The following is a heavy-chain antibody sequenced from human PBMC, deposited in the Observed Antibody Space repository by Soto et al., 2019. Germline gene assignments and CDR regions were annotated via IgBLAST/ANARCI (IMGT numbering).Heavy chain of an antibody. J-gene: IGHJ5*02. CDR3: AREGYYGSGSYYTYNWFDP. Sequence: QVQLVQSGAEVKKPGSSVKVSCKASGGTFSSYAISWVRQAPGQGLEWMGGIIPIFGTANHAQKFQGRVTITADESTSTAYMELSSLRSEDTAVYYCAREGYYGSGSYYTYNWFDPWGQGTLVTVSS. CDR1: GGTFSSYA. CDR2: IIPIFGTA. V-gene: IGHV1-69*01. D-gene: IGHD3-10*01.